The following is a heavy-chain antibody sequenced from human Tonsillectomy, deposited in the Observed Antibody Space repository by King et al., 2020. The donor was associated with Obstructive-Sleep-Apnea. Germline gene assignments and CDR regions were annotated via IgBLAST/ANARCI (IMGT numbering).Heavy chain of an antibody. CDR2: IYYRGST. CDR3: ATSGYSYGPLDY. D-gene: IGHD5-18*01. V-gene: IGHV4-59*08. J-gene: IGHJ4*02. CDR1: GGSISSYY. Sequence: QLQESGPGLVKPSETLSLTCTVSGGSISSYYWSWIRQPPGKGLEWIGYIYYRGSTNYNPSLKSRVTISVDTSKNQFSLKLSSVTAADTAVYYCATSGYSYGPLDYWGQGTLVTVYS.